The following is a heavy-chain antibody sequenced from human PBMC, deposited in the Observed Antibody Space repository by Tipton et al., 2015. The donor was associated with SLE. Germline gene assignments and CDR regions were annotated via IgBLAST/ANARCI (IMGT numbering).Heavy chain of an antibody. J-gene: IGHJ4*02. Sequence: TLSLTCTVSDGSISDYYWTWIRQPAGEGLEWIGRIYASGSTTYNPSLKSRVTISLDTSKNQFSLNLSSVTAADTAVYYCARRSWDYGDYTFDYWGQGTLVTVSS. CDR3: ARRSWDYGDYTFDY. V-gene: IGHV4-4*07. D-gene: IGHD4-17*01. CDR1: DGSISDYY. CDR2: IYASGST.